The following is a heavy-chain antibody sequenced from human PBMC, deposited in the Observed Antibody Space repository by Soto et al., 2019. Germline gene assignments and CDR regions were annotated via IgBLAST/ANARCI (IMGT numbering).Heavy chain of an antibody. CDR2: ISSSSSYI. CDR3: ARDGDSGYDYYYYYGMDV. J-gene: IGHJ6*02. CDR1: GFTFSSYS. V-gene: IGHV3-21*01. Sequence: GGSLRLSCAASGFTFSSYSMNWVRQAPGKGLEWVSSISSSSSYIYYADSVKGRFTISRDNAKNSLYLQMNSLRAEDTAVYYCARDGDSGYDYYYYYGMDVWGQGTTVTV. D-gene: IGHD5-12*01.